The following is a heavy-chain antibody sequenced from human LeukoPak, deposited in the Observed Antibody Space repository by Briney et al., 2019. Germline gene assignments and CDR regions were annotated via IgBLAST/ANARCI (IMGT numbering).Heavy chain of an antibody. V-gene: IGHV3-21*01. J-gene: IGHJ4*02. D-gene: IGHD6-13*01. CDR3: ARFEYSSSWTYFDY. Sequence: PGGSLRLSCAASGFTFSSYIMNWVRQAPGKGLEWVSSISSSSSYIYYADSVKGRFTISRDNAKNSLYLQMNSLRAEDTAVYYCARFEYSSSWTYFDYWGQGTLVTVSS. CDR1: GFTFSSYI. CDR2: ISSSSSYI.